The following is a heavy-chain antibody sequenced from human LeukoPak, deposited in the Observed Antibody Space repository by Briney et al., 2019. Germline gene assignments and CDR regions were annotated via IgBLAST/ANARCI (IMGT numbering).Heavy chain of an antibody. V-gene: IGHV1-46*01. CDR2: INPSDGTT. D-gene: IGHD3-10*02. CDR1: GYIFTSYY. Sequence: ASVTVSCKASGYIFTSYYMHWVRQAPGQGLEWMGIINPSDGTTNYAQKFQGRVTMTRDTSTSTVYMDLTSLRSDDTAVYYCAKDLHYYVAMDVWGQGTTVTVSS. J-gene: IGHJ6*02. CDR3: AKDLHYYVAMDV.